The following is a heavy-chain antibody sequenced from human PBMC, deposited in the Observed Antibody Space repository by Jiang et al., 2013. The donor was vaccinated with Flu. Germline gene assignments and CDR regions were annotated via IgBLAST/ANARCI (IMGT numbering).Heavy chain of an antibody. J-gene: IGHJ4*02. CDR1: GYTFTSYA. CDR2: INAGNGNT. D-gene: IGHD5-12*01. Sequence: KASGYTFTSYAMHWVRQAPGQRLEWMGWINAGNGNTKYSQKFQGRVTITRDTSASTAYMELSSLRSEDTAVYYCARVGNPRLWDYWGQGTLVTVSS. CDR3: ARVGNPRLWDY. V-gene: IGHV1-3*01.